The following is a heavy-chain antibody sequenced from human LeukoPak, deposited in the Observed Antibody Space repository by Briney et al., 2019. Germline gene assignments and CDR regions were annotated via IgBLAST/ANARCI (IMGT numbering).Heavy chain of an antibody. CDR1: GGSFSGYY. V-gene: IGHV4-34*01. CDR2: INHSGST. CDR3: ARNIVVVTAIRKYYYYYGMDV. D-gene: IGHD2-21*02. J-gene: IGHJ6*02. Sequence: SETLSLTCAVYGGSFSGYYWSWIRQPPGKGLEWIGEINHSGSTNYNPSLKSRVTISVDTSKNQFSLKLSSVTAADTAVYYCARNIVVVTAIRKYYYYYGMDVWGQGTTVTVSS.